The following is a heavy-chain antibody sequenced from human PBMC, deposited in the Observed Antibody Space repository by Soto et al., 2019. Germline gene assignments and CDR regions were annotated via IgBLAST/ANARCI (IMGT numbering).Heavy chain of an antibody. J-gene: IGHJ5*02. CDR3: ARDFFDSSDYTTNWFDP. V-gene: IGHV4-39*01. CDR1: GDSISNSRFY. Sequence: SSETLSLTCSVSGDSISNSRFYWAWIRQPPGEGLEWIGSIYHTGNAYYNPSLKSRVTISVDTSKNQFSLKLTSVTAADAALYYCARDFFDSSDYTTNWFDPRGQGTLVTVSS. D-gene: IGHD3-22*01. CDR2: IYHTGNA.